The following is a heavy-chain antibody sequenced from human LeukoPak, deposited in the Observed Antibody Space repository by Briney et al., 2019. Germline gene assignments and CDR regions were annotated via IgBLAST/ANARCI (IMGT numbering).Heavy chain of an antibody. CDR1: GGTFSSYA. V-gene: IGHV1-69*05. Sequence: GASMKVSCKASGGTFSSYAISWVRQAPGQGLEWMGGIIPIFGTANYAQKFQGRVTITTDESTSTAYMELSSLRSEDTAVYYCARGLYASAAFDIWGQGTMVTVSS. CDR2: IIPIFGTA. D-gene: IGHD2/OR15-2a*01. CDR3: ARGLYASAAFDI. J-gene: IGHJ3*02.